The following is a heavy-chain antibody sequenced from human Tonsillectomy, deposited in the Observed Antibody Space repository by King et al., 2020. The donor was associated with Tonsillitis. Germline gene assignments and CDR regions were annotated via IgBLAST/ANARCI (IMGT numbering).Heavy chain of an antibody. CDR1: GFTFSIYT. CDR3: AKGPLTGDYDTYFDY. D-gene: IGHD3-9*01. V-gene: IGHV3-23*04. Sequence: DVQLVESGGAWIQPGGSLRLSCAASGFTFSIYTMTWVRQAPGKGLEWVSVLTDSGSRTFYADSVRGRFTISRDNSKNTLFLQMNSLRDEDTAVYYCAKGPLTGDYDTYFDYWGQGTLVTVSS. CDR2: LTDSGSRT. J-gene: IGHJ4*02.